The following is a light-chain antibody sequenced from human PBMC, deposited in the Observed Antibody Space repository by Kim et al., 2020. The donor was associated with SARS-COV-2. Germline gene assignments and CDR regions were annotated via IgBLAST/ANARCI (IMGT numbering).Light chain of an antibody. CDR3: QQYDNLSYT. CDR2: DAS. Sequence: DIQMTQSPSSLSASVGDRVTITCQASQDISNYLNWYQQKPGIAPKLLIYDASNLETGVPSRFSGSGSGTDFTFTISSLQPEDIATYYCQQYDNLSYTFGQGTKLEI. CDR1: QDISNY. V-gene: IGKV1-33*01. J-gene: IGKJ2*01.